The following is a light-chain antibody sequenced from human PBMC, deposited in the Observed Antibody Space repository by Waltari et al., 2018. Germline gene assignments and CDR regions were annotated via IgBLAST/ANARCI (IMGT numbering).Light chain of an antibody. Sequence: AIRMTQSPSSLSASTGDRVTITCRASQSISSYLAWYQQKPGKAPKLLIYAASTLQSGVPSRFSDSGSGTDFTLTISCLQSEDFATYYCQQYYSYPPITFGQGTRLEIK. J-gene: IGKJ5*01. CDR2: AAS. CDR1: QSISSY. V-gene: IGKV1-8*01. CDR3: QQYYSYPPIT.